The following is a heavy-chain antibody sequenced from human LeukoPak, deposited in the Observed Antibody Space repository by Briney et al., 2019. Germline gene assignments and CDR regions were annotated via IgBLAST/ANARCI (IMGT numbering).Heavy chain of an antibody. D-gene: IGHD3-3*01. CDR1: GLTVSSNY. J-gene: IGHJ4*02. Sequence: QSGGSLRLSCAASGLTVSSNYMSWVRQAPGKGLEWVSVIYSGGSTYYADSVKGRFTISRDNSKNTLYLQMNSLRAEDTAVYYCARDSRRGTYYDFWSGYLDYWGQGTLVTVSS. V-gene: IGHV3-53*05. CDR3: ARDSRRGTYYDFWSGYLDY. CDR2: IYSGGST.